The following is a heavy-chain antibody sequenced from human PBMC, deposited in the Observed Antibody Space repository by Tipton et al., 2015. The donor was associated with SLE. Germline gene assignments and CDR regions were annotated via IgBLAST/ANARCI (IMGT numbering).Heavy chain of an antibody. CDR1: GFTFSSYE. V-gene: IGHV3-48*03. J-gene: IGHJ3*02. D-gene: IGHD6-19*01. CDR3: ARDRSSCWVREDAFDI. CDR2: ISSSGSTI. Sequence: SLRLSCAASGFTFSSYEMNWVRQAPGKGLEWVSYISSSGSTIYYADSVKGRFTISRDNAKKSLYLQMNSLRAEDTAVYYCARDRSSCWVREDAFDIWGQGTMVTVSS.